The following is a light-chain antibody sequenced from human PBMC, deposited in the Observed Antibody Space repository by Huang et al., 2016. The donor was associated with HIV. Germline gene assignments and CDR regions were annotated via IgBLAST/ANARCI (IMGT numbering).Light chain of an antibody. J-gene: IGKJ4*01. CDR2: GAS. CDR1: QSISSY. CDR3: QQYNDWYPLT. Sequence: EIVMTQSPATLSVSPGERATLSCRASQSISSYLAWYKQRPGQAPRLLIYGASTRASGVPARFSGSGSGTEFTLTISSLQSEDFALYYCQQYNDWYPLTFGGGTKVEIK. V-gene: IGKV3-15*01.